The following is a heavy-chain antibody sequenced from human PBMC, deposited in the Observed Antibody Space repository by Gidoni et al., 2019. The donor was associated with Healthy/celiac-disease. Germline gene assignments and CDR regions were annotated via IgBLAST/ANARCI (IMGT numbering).Heavy chain of an antibody. D-gene: IGHD6-13*01. V-gene: IGHV3-30*18. J-gene: IGHJ4*02. CDR3: AKDTSSSYYYFDY. CDR2: ISYDGSNK. CDR1: GLTFSSYG. Sequence: QVQLVESGGGVVHPGRSLRLSCAPSGLTFSSYGMHWVRQAPGKGLEWVAVISYDGSNKYYADSVKGRFTISRDNSKNTLYLQMNSLRAEDTAVYYCAKDTSSSYYYFDYWGQGTLVTVSS.